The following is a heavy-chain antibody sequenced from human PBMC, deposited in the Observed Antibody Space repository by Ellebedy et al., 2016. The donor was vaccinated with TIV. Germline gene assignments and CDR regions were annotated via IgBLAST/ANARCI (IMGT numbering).Heavy chain of an antibody. V-gene: IGHV3-74*03. CDR1: GFTFSDSW. Sequence: GESLKISCAGSGFTFSDSWIHWVRQPPGKGLMWVSRVNTDGSNTTYADSVKGRFTISRENAKSSLYLQMNSLRAGDTAVYYCVRALSNSRFGLYYFDYWGQGTLVTVSS. D-gene: IGHD6-13*01. CDR2: VNTDGSNT. CDR3: VRALSNSRFGLYYFDY. J-gene: IGHJ4*02.